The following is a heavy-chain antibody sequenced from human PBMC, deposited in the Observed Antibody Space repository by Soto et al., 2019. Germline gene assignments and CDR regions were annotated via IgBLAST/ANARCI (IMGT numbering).Heavy chain of an antibody. CDR3: ARGRYCLTGRCFPNWFDS. Sequence: PSETRSLTRSVSCDSISSVDYFWAWIRQPPGQALEYIGYIYKSATTYYNPSFESRVAISLDTSKSQFSLNVTSVTAADTAVYFCARGRYCLTGRCFPNWFDSWGQGTLVTVSS. CDR1: CDSISSVDYF. D-gene: IGHD2-15*01. CDR2: IYKSATT. V-gene: IGHV4-30-4*01. J-gene: IGHJ5*01.